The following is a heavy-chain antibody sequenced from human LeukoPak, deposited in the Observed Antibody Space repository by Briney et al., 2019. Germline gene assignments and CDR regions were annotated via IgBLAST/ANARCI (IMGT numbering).Heavy chain of an antibody. CDR2: ISSSGSTI. CDR1: GFTFSDYS. D-gene: IGHD1-26*01. CDR3: AREAVGAHRFDY. J-gene: IGHJ4*02. V-gene: IGHV3-11*01. Sequence: GGSLRLSYAASGFTFSDYSMNWIRQAPGKGLEWVSYISSSGSTIYYADSVKGRFTISRDNAKNSLYLQMNSLRAEDTAVYYCAREAVGAHRFDYWGQGTLVTVSS.